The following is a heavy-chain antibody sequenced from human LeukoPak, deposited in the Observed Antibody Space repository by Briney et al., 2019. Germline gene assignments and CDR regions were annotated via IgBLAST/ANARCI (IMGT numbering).Heavy chain of an antibody. V-gene: IGHV4-61*02. CDR2: IYTSGST. J-gene: IGHJ3*01. D-gene: IGHD6-25*01. CDR3: ARKFGRGTFDILRTLLRRPDQRRAPLPGCPTV. CDR1: GGSISSGSYY. Sequence: PSQTLSLTCTVSGGSISSGSYYWSWIRQPAGKGLEWIGRIYTSGSTNYNPSLKSRVTISQDRTRNQFSLKLSSVTAADTAVYYCARKFGRGTFDILRTLLRRPDQRRAPLPGCPTVWGKGTLVTVSS.